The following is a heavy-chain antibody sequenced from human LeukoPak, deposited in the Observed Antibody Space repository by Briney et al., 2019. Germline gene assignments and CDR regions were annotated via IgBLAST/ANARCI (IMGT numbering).Heavy chain of an antibody. D-gene: IGHD6-6*01. V-gene: IGHV3-21*01. Sequence: GGSLRLSCAASGFTFSSYSMNWVRQAPGKGLEWVSSISSSSSYIYYADSVKDRFTISRDNAKNSLYLQMNSLRAEDTAVYYCARVGDSSSSGDFDYWGQGTLVTVSS. CDR1: GFTFSSYS. J-gene: IGHJ4*02. CDR3: ARVGDSSSSGDFDY. CDR2: ISSSSSYI.